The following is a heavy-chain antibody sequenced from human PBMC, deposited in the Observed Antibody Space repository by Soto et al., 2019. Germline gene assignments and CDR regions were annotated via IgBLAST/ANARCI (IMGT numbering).Heavy chain of an antibody. CDR1: GCTFTSYY. CDR2: INPSGGST. J-gene: IGHJ4*02. CDR3: ARDNYDSSGQFDY. D-gene: IGHD3-22*01. V-gene: IGHV1-46*01. Sequence: VKVSCKACGCTFTSYYVDWGRRAPGQGLEWMGIINPSGGSTSYAQKFQGRVTMTRDTSTSTVYMELSSLRSEDTAVYYWARDNYDSSGQFDYRVQGTLVPVTS.